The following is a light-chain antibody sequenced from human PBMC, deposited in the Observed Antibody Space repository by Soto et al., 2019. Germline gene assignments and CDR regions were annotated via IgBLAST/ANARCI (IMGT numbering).Light chain of an antibody. CDR3: AAWDDSLSGVV. CDR1: SSNIGTYY. V-gene: IGLV1-47*01. J-gene: IGLJ3*02. CDR2: RNN. Sequence: QSVLTQPPSASGAPGQRVTISCSGSSSNIGTYYIYWYQHLPGTAPKLLIYRNNQRPSGVPDRFSGSKSGTSVSLAISGLRSEAEAEYYCAAWDDSLSGVVFGGGTKVTVL.